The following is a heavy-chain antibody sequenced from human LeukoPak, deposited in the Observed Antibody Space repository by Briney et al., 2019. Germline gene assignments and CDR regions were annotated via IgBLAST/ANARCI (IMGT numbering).Heavy chain of an antibody. V-gene: IGHV3-23*01. Sequence: GGSLRLSCAASGFTFSSYAMSWVRQAPGRGLEWVSAISGSGGSTYCADSVKGRFTISRDNSKNTLYLQMNSLRAEDTAVYYCARAYYYDSSGYYPFGYWGQGTLVTVSS. CDR2: ISGSGGST. CDR1: GFTFSSYA. D-gene: IGHD3-22*01. J-gene: IGHJ4*02. CDR3: ARAYYYDSSGYYPFGY.